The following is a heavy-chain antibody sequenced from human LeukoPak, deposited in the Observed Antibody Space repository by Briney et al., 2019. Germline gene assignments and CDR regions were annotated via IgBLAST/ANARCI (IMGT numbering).Heavy chain of an antibody. CDR1: GFTFDDYA. Sequence: GGSLRLSCAASGFTFDDYAMHWVRQAPGKGLEWVSGISWNSGSIGYADSVKGRFTISRDNAKNSLYLQMNSLRAEDTALYYCAKDTVRDYGSGSYGGMDVWGQGTTVTVSS. CDR2: ISWNSGSI. CDR3: AKDTVRDYGSGSYGGMDV. J-gene: IGHJ6*02. D-gene: IGHD3-10*01. V-gene: IGHV3-9*01.